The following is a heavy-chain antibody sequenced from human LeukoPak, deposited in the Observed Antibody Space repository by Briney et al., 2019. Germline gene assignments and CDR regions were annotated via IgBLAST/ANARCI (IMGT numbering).Heavy chain of an antibody. D-gene: IGHD5-18*01. Sequence: GGSLRLSCAASGFTFSDAWMSWVRQAPGKGLEWVGRIKTKTDGGTGTTDYAAPVKGRFTISRDDSKNTLYLQMNRLKTEDTAVYYCTTSTYNFFDYWGQGALVTVSS. CDR2: IKTKTDGGTGTT. CDR3: TTSTYNFFDY. J-gene: IGHJ4*02. CDR1: GFTFSDAW. V-gene: IGHV3-15*01.